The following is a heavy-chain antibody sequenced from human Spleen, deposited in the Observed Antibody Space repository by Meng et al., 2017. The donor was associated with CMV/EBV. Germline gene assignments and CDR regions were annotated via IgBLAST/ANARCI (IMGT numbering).Heavy chain of an antibody. D-gene: IGHD3-9*01. CDR3: AKDNDILTGYYIKD. Sequence: ASGFTFSGYTMNWVRQAPGKGLEWVSAVSGSGGITYYVDSVKGRFTISRDNSKNTLYLQMNRLRVEDTAVYYCAKDNDILTGYYIKDWGQGTLVTVSS. CDR1: GFTFSGYT. J-gene: IGHJ4*02. CDR2: VSGSGGIT. V-gene: IGHV3-23*01.